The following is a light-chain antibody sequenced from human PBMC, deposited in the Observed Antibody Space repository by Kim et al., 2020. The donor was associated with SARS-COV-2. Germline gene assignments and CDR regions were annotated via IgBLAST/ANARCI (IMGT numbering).Light chain of an antibody. V-gene: IGLV1-44*01. J-gene: IGLJ3*02. CDR1: RSNIGSNA. CDR2: NDN. CDR3: AAWDNSLKGWV. Sequence: GQRVTVSCSGSRSNIGSNAVNWFQQVPGTAPTLLIYNDNQRPSGVPDRVSGSKSGTSASLAIGGLQSEDEAHYYCAAWDNSLKGWVFGGGTQLTVL.